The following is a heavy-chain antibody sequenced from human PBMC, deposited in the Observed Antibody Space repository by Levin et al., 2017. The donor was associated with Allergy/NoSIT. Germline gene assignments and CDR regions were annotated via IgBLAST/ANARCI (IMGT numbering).Heavy chain of an antibody. D-gene: IGHD5-18*01. Sequence: SETLSLTCTVSGGSISSSSHYWGWIRQPPGKGLEWIGSIYYSGSTYYNPSLKSRVTISVDTSKNHFSLKVNSVTAADTAVYYCVRQVIQLYWFDPWGQGTLVTVSS. CDR3: VRQVIQLYWFDP. CDR2: IYYSGST. V-gene: IGHV4-39*01. J-gene: IGHJ5*02. CDR1: GGSISSSSHY.